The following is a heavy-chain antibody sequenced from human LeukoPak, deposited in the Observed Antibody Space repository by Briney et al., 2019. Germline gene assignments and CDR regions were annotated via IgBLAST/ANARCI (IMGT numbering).Heavy chain of an antibody. J-gene: IGHJ4*02. V-gene: IGHV4-4*01. Sequence: SETLSLTCAVSGGSISSSNWWSWVRQPPGKGLEWIGEIYHSGSTNYNPSLKSRVTISVDTSKNQFSLKLSSVTAADTAVYCCARHSGRTGTTRNRPSDYWGQGTLVTVSS. CDR1: GGSISSSNW. CDR2: IYHSGST. CDR3: ARHSGRTGTTRNRPSDY. D-gene: IGHD3-10*01.